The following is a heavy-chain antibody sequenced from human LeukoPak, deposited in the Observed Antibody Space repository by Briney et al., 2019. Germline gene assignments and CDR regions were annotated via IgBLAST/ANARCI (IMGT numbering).Heavy chain of an antibody. CDR2: IYTSGST. J-gene: IGHJ6*03. D-gene: IGHD2-2*01. V-gene: IGHV4-4*09. CDR3: AYTRVFCSSTSCSTSLYYYYYMDV. Sequence: PSETLSLTCTVSGGSISSYYWGWIRQPPGKGLEWIGYIYTSGSTNYNPSLKSRVTISVDTSKNQFSLKLSSVTAADTAVYYCAYTRVFCSSTSCSTSLYYYYYMDVWGKGTTVTVSS. CDR1: GGSISSYY.